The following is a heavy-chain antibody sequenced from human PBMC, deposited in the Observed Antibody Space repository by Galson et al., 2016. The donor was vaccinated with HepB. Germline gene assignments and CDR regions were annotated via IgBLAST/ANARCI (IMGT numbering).Heavy chain of an antibody. CDR1: GYTFNEYT. V-gene: IGHV1-3*01. CDR3: ARGRRRTGADKYYFMDV. D-gene: IGHD7-27*01. CDR2: MDAGNINT. Sequence: SVKVSCKASGYTFNEYTIHWVRQAPGQRPEWMGWMDAGNINTKHLQTLQGRLTITWDTSASTAYMQLSSLRSKDTAVYYCARGRRRTGADKYYFMDVWGQGTTVTVSS. J-gene: IGHJ6*03.